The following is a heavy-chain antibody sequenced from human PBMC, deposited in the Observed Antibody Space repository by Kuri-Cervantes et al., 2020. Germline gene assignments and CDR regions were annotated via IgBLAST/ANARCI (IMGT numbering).Heavy chain of an antibody. CDR2: IIPIFGPA. CDR1: GGTFSSYA. D-gene: IGHD3-10*01. J-gene: IGHJ6*03. CDR3: ARTIGYYDSGKGKYYYYMDV. Sequence: SVKVSCKASGGTFSSYAVSWVRQAPGQGLEWMGGIIPIFGPANYAQKFQGRVTITADKSTSTAYMELSSRRSEDTAVNFCARTIGYYDSGKGKYYYYMDVWGKGTTVTVSS. V-gene: IGHV1-69*06.